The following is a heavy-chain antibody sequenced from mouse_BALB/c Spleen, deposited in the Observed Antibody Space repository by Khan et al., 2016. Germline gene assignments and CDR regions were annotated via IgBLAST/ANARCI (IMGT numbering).Heavy chain of an antibody. J-gene: IGHJ3*01. Sequence: QVQLQQSGSELARPGASVNMSCKASGYTFTSYTIHWIKQRPGQGLDWIGYINPGTGYSSYNQKFKDKATLTADKSSNTTYMQLSSLTAEDSAVYVCARNYDGLAYWGQGSLVTNST. V-gene: IGHV1-4*01. CDR2: INPGTGYS. CDR1: GYTFTSYT. D-gene: IGHD1-1*01. CDR3: ARNYDGLAY.